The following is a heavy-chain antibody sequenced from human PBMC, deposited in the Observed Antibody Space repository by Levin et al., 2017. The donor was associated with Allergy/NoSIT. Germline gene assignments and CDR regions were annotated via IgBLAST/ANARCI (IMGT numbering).Heavy chain of an antibody. Sequence: GESLKISCKASGYIFTGYFVHWVRQAPGQGLEWMGWINPNNGDTEYAQKFQGRITMTRDTSINTAYLDLSRLRSDDTALYYCASSIVNTSVINTWYFDLWGRGTLVTVSS. CDR3: ASSIVNTSVINTWYFDL. V-gene: IGHV1-2*02. CDR1: GYIFTGYF. J-gene: IGHJ2*01. D-gene: IGHD3-22*01. CDR2: INPNNGDT.